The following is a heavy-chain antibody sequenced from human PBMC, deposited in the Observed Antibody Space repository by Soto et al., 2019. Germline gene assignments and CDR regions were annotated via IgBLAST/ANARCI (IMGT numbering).Heavy chain of an antibody. CDR3: TCLTTTLDY. D-gene: IGHD1-1*01. CDR1: GFTFSGSA. J-gene: IGHJ4*02. Sequence: EVQLVESGGGLVQPGGSLKLSCAASGFTFSGSAMHWVRQASGKGLEWVGRIRSKANSYATAYAASVKGRFTISRDDSKNTAYLQMNSLKTEDTAVYYCTCLTTTLDYWGQGTLVTVSS. V-gene: IGHV3-73*01. CDR2: IRSKANSYAT.